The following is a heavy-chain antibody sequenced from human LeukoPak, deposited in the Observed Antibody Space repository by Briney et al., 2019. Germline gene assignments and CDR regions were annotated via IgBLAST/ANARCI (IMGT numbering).Heavy chain of an antibody. D-gene: IGHD2-15*01. CDR2: ISSSSSYI. CDR3: ARDGDILYYMDV. CDR1: VFTFSSYS. V-gene: IGHV3-21*01. Sequence: GGSLRLSCAASVFTFSSYSMNWVRQAPGKGLEGVSSISSSSSYIYYADSVKGRFTISRDNAKNSLYLQMNSLRAEDTAVYYCARDGDILYYMDVWGKGTTVTVSS. J-gene: IGHJ6*03.